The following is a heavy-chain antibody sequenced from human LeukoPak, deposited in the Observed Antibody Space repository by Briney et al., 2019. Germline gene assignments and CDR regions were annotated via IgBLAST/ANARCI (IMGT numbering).Heavy chain of an antibody. CDR2: INPSGGST. D-gene: IGHD3-22*01. J-gene: IGHJ4*02. CDR1: GYTFTSYY. CDR3: ARDFGNTYYYDSSGLDY. Sequence: VSVKVSCKASGYTFTSYYMHWVRQAPGQGLEWMEIINPSGGSTSYAQKFQGRVTMTRDTSTSTVYMELSSLRSEDTAVYYCARDFGNTYYYDSSGLDYWGQGTLVTVSS. V-gene: IGHV1-46*01.